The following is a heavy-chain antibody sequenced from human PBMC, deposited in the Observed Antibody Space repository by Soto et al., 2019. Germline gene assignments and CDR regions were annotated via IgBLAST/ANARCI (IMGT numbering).Heavy chain of an antibody. V-gene: IGHV2-5*02. D-gene: IGHD2-2*01. Sequence: GSGPTLVNPTQTLTLTCTFSGFSLSTSGVGVGWIRQPPGKALEWLALIYWDDDKRYSPSLKSRLTITKDTSKNQVVLTMTNMDPVDTATYYCAHARGYCSSTSCYALFDYWGQGTLVTVSS. J-gene: IGHJ4*02. CDR2: IYWDDDK. CDR1: GFSLSTSGVG. CDR3: AHARGYCSSTSCYALFDY.